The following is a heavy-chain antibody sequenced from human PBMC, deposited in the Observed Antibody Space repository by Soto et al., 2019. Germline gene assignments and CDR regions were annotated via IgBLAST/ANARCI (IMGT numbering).Heavy chain of an antibody. D-gene: IGHD6-6*01. CDR1: GGSFSNYA. CDR2: FIPIFVTT. J-gene: IGHJ4*02. CDR3: ARSIGSSSFYFDF. V-gene: IGHV1-69*01. Sequence: SVKCSCKASGGSFSNYAISWVRQAPGQWLEWMGGFIPIFVTTKYAQKFQGRVTIAADESTGTAYMELSSLRSEDTAMYYCARSIGSSSFYFDFWGQGTLVTVSS.